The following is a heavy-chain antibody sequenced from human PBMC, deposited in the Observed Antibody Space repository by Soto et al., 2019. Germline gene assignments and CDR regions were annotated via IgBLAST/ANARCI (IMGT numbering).Heavy chain of an antibody. CDR3: AKGGHRGSGNYYNPYYFDY. CDR1: GFTFSSYG. D-gene: IGHD3-10*01. Sequence: QVQLVESGGGVVQPGRSLRLSCAASGFTFSSYGMHWVRQAPGKGLEWVAVISYDGSIKYYADSVKGRFTISRDNSKSTLYLQMNSLRAEDTAVYYCAKGGHRGSGNYYNPYYFDYWGQGTLVTVSS. CDR2: ISYDGSIK. V-gene: IGHV3-30*18. J-gene: IGHJ4*02.